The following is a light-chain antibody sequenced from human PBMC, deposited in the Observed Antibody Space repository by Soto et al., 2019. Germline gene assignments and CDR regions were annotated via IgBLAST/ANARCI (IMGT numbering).Light chain of an antibody. V-gene: IGKV1-33*01. Sequence: DIQMTQSPSSLSASVGDRVTITCQASQDISNYLNWYQQKPGKAPKLLIYDASNLEXGVPSRFXXXXXXXXXXXXXXSLQPEDIATYYCQQHDNLPYTFGQGTKLEIK. J-gene: IGKJ2*01. CDR2: DAS. CDR3: QQHDNLPYT. CDR1: QDISNY.